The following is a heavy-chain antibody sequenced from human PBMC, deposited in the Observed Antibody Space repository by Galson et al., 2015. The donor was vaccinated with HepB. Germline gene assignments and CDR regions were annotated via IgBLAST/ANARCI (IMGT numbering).Heavy chain of an antibody. CDR3: ARAGEYNYGPHCFDY. Sequence: SLRLSCAASGFTFSSHWMHWVRQAPGKGLVWVSRINSDGSRTSYADSVKGRFTISRDNAKNTLYLQMDSLVADDKALYYCARAGEYNYGPHCFDYWGQGTLVTVSS. V-gene: IGHV3-74*01. J-gene: IGHJ4*02. CDR1: GFTFSSHW. CDR2: INSDGSRT. D-gene: IGHD5-18*01.